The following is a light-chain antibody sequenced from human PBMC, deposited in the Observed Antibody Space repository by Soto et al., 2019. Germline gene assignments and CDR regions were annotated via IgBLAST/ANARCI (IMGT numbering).Light chain of an antibody. CDR2: AAS. V-gene: IGKV1-39*01. CDR3: KQSYSTPPIT. Sequence: DIQMTQSPSSLSASVVDRVTITCLSSQSISRYLNWYQQKPGKDPKLLIYAASRLRSGVPSRFSGSGSGTDFTLPISSLQPEDFATYYCKQSYSTPPITFGQGTRLEIK. CDR1: QSISRY. J-gene: IGKJ5*01.